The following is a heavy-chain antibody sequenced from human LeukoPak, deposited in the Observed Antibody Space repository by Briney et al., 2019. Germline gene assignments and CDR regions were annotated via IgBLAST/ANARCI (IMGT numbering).Heavy chain of an antibody. Sequence: GGSLRLSCAASGFTLSSYALNWVRQAPGKGLEWVSVISDSGGSTYYADSVKGRFTISRDNSKNTLYLQMNSLRAEDTAVYYCAVDMHPPRDSWGQGTLVTVSS. J-gene: IGHJ4*02. V-gene: IGHV3-23*01. D-gene: IGHD5-24*01. CDR1: GFTLSSYA. CDR3: AVDMHPPRDS. CDR2: ISDSGGST.